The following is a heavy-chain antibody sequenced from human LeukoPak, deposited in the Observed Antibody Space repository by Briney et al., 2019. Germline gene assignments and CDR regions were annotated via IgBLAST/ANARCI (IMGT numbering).Heavy chain of an antibody. J-gene: IGHJ3*02. CDR1: GFTFSSYA. CDR3: AKRVASWVLLRDHHACAI. CDR2: ISGSGGST. D-gene: IGHD2/OR15-2a*01. Sequence: PGGSLRLSCAASGFTFSSYAMSWVRQAPGEGLEWVSAISGSGGSTYYADSVKGRFTISRDNSKKTPYLQMNSLRAEDTAVYYCAKRVASWVLLRDHHACAIWGQGTMLTVSS. V-gene: IGHV3-23*01.